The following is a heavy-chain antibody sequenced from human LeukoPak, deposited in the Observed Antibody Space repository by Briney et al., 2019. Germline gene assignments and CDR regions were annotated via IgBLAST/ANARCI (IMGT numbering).Heavy chain of an antibody. CDR1: GFTFSNHW. Sequence: GGSLRLSCAASGFTFSNHWMSWVRQAPGKGLEWVADIKRDGSEKHYVDSVKGRFTISRDDAKNSLYLQMNSLRAEDTAVYYCALNMIGGQIFDFWGQGTLVTVSS. V-gene: IGHV3-7*01. J-gene: IGHJ4*02. CDR2: IKRDGSEK. D-gene: IGHD3-16*01. CDR3: ALNMIGGQIFDF.